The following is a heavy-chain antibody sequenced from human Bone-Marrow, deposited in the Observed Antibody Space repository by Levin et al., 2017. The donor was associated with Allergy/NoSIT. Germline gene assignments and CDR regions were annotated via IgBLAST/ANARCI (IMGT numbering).Heavy chain of an antibody. V-gene: IGHV4/OR15-8*02. D-gene: IGHD5-18*01. Sequence: SQTLSLTCTVSGVSISGRDWWTWVRQPPGKGLEWLGEIFHSGKPSYNPSLESRITMSMDKPKSQISLNLTSVTATDTAVYYCVRDYHSNGICRLLDWGQGTLVTVSS. J-gene: IGHJ4*02. CDR1: GVSISGRDW. CDR3: VRDYHSNGICRLLD. CDR2: IFHSGKP.